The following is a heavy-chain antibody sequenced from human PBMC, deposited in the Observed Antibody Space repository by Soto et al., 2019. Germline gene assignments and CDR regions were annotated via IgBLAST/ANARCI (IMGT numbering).Heavy chain of an antibody. CDR1: GGTFSTYA. V-gene: IGHV1-69*01. J-gene: IGHJ4*02. Sequence: QVHLVQSGAEVRKPGSSVKVSCKASGGTFSTYAFSWVRQAPGQGLEWVGGIIPVFGATFYAQKFQGRVTVTADESTTTVYMELSSLRSEDTGPYYWARGEGYSGTINAVFDFRGEGTQSSVSS. D-gene: IGHD1-26*01. CDR3: ARGEGYSGTINAVFDF. CDR2: IIPVFGAT.